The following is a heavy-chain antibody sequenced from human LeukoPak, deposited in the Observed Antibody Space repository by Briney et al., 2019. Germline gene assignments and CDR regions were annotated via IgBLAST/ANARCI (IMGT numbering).Heavy chain of an antibody. CDR3: ARVSGDYSMPFDY. V-gene: IGHV1-46*01. Sequence: ASVEVSCKASGYSFTSYYMHWVRQAPGQGLEWMGIINPSGGSTTYAQKFQGRVTMTRDMSPSTVYMELSSLRSEDTAVYYCARVSGDYSMPFDYWGQGTLVTVSS. CDR1: GYSFTSYY. CDR2: INPSGGST. D-gene: IGHD2/OR15-2a*01. J-gene: IGHJ4*02.